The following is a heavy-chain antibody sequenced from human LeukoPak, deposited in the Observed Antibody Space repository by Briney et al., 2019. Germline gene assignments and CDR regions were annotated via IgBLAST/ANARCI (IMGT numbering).Heavy chain of an antibody. J-gene: IGHJ4*02. CDR2: IQNDASTE. CDR3: ARELSQIVWGGLDY. Sequence: TGGSLRLSCAASGFIFSHYGMRWVRQAPGKGLEWVAVIQNDASTENFADSVKGRFTISRDNSKNTVFLQMNSLRVEDTAVYYCARELSQIVWGGLDYGGQGTLVSVSS. D-gene: IGHD2-21*01. V-gene: IGHV3-33*05. CDR1: GFIFSHYG.